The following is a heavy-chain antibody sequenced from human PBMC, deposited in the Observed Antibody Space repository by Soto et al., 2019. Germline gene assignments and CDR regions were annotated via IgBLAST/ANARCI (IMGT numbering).Heavy chain of an antibody. CDR1: GFTFSSSA. D-gene: IGHD6-19*01. CDR2: ISYDGSSK. V-gene: IGHV3-30-3*01. Sequence: QVQLVESGGGVVQPGWSLRLSCAASGFTFSSSAMHWVRQAPGKGLEWVAVISYDGSSKYYTDSVKGRFPISRDNSKNTLYLQMNSLRPEDTGVYYCARELEVAAGYGMDVWGQGTTVTVSS. CDR3: ARELEVAAGYGMDV. J-gene: IGHJ6*02.